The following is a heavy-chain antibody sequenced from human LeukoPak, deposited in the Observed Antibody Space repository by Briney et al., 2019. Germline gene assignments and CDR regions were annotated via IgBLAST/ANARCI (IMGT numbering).Heavy chain of an antibody. J-gene: IGHJ4*02. CDR2: FYNSGSS. CDR3: TRGAGWLIDY. CDR1: GGSISDYY. V-gene: IGHV4-59*01. Sequence: SETLSLTCTVSGGSISDYYRGWIRQPPGKGLEWIGYFYNSGSSTYNPSLKSRVTISVDTSKEQFSLKVNSVTAADTAVCYCTRGAGWLIDYWGQGILVTVSS. D-gene: IGHD3-16*01.